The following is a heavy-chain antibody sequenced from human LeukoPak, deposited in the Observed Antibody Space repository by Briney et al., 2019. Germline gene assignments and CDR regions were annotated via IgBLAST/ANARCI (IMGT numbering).Heavy chain of an antibody. V-gene: IGHV3-53*05. CDR2: IYSGGST. D-gene: IGHD3-9*01. Sequence: GGSLRLSCAASGFTVSSNYMSWVRQAPGKGLEWVSVIYSGGSTYYADSVKGRFTISRDNSKNTLYLQMNSLRSDDTAVYYCARIGHYDILTGYSTYYGMDVWGQGTTVTVSS. J-gene: IGHJ6*02. CDR3: ARIGHYDILTGYSTYYGMDV. CDR1: GFTVSSNY.